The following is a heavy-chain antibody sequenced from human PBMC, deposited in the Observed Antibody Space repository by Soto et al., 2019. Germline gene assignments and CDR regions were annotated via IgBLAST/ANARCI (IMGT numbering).Heavy chain of an antibody. CDR2: ISAYNGNT. J-gene: IGHJ6*02. D-gene: IGHD3-22*01. V-gene: IGHV1-18*01. CDR3: ARDRANYYYDSSGYPGYYYYYYGMDV. Sequence: ASVKVSWKPSGYTFPSYGISWVRQAPGQGLELMGWISAYNGNTNYAQKLQGRVTMTTDTSTSTAYMELRSLRSDDTAVYYCARDRANYYYDSSGYPGYYYYYYGMDVWGQGTAVTVYS. CDR1: GYTFPSYG.